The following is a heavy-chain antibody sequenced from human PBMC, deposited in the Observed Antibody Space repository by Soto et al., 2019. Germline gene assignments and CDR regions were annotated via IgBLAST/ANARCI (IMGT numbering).Heavy chain of an antibody. CDR1: GFTFDDYT. J-gene: IGHJ3*02. D-gene: IGHD5-18*01. Sequence: EVQLVESGGVVVQPGGSLRLSCAASGFTFDDYTMHWVRQAPGKGLEWVSLISWDGGSTYYADSVKGRFTISRDNSTNSLYLQMNSLRTEDTALYYCAKDSSEGGDTAMVVNAFDIWGQGTMVTVSS. CDR3: AKDSSEGGDTAMVVNAFDI. V-gene: IGHV3-43*01. CDR2: ISWDGGST.